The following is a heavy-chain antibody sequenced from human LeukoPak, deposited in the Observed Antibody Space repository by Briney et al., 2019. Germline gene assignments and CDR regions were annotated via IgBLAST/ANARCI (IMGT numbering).Heavy chain of an antibody. CDR1: GYSISSGYY. V-gene: IGHV4-38-2*01. D-gene: IGHD3-22*01. Sequence: SETLSLTCAVSGYSISSGYYWGWIRQPPGKGLEWIGSIYHSGSTYYNPSLKSRGTILVDTSKNQFSLKLSSVTAADTAVYYCASPYYYDSSGYGDAFDIWGQGTMVTVSS. CDR2: IYHSGST. CDR3: ASPYYYDSSGYGDAFDI. J-gene: IGHJ3*02.